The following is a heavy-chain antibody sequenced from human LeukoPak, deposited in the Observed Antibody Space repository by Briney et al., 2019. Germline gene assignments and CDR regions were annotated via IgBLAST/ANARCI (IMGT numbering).Heavy chain of an antibody. CDR1: GGSISSYY. V-gene: IGHV4-4*07. D-gene: IGHD3-10*01. CDR3: ARDLTYYYGSGSVGAFDY. CDR2: IYSSGST. J-gene: IGHJ4*02. Sequence: SETLSLTCTVSGGSISSYYWSWLRQPAGTGLEWIGRIYSSGSTNYNPSLKSRVTMSVDTSKNQFSMKLSSVTAADTAVHYCARDLTYYYGSGSVGAFDYWGQGTLVTVSS.